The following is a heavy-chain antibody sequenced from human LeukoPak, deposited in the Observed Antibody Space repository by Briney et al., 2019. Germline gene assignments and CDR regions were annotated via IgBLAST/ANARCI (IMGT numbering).Heavy chain of an antibody. J-gene: IGHJ4*02. Sequence: QLGGSLRLSCAASGFTFSSYEMNWVRQAPGKGLEWVSYISTSSTSKYYADSVKGRSTISRDNSKNTLYLQMNSLRVEDTAVYFCARENWGFDYWGQGALVTVSS. CDR1: GFTFSSYE. D-gene: IGHD7-27*01. CDR2: ISTSSTSK. V-gene: IGHV3-48*01. CDR3: ARENWGFDY.